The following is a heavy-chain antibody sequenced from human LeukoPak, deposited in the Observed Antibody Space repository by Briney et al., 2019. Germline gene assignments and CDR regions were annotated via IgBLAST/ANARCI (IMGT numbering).Heavy chain of an antibody. V-gene: IGHV3-30-3*01. CDR2: ISYDGSNK. J-gene: IGHJ3*02. D-gene: IGHD4-17*01. CDR3: ARVSRGDYVFDAFDI. CDR1: GFTFSSYA. Sequence: GRSLRLSCAASGFTFSSYAMHWVRQAPGKGLEWVAVISYDGSNKYYADSVKGRFTISRDNSKNTLYLQMNSLRAEDTAVYYCARVSRGDYVFDAFDIWGQGTMVTVSS.